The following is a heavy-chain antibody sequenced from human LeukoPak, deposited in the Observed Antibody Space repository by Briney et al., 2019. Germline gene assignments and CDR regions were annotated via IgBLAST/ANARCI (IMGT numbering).Heavy chain of an antibody. CDR3: AKAAPSTLVRKRDWFDP. CDR1: GFTFSNYA. V-gene: IGHV3-23*01. Sequence: PGGSLRLSCAASGFTFSNYAMSWVRQAPGKGLEWVSAISGSGGSTYYADSVKGRFTISRDNSKNTLYLQMNSLRAEDTAVYYCAKAAPSTLVRKRDWFDPWGQGTLVTVSS. J-gene: IGHJ5*02. CDR2: ISGSGGST. D-gene: IGHD3-10*01.